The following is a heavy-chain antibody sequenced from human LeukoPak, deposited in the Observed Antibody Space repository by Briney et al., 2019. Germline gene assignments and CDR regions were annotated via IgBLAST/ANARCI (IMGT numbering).Heavy chain of an antibody. V-gene: IGHV4-61*02. CDR1: GGSISSGSYY. CDR3: ARAGLTAPNPFDY. Sequence: SQTLSLTCTVSGGSISSGSYYWSWIRQPAGKGLEWIGRIYTSGSTNYNPSLKSRVTISVDTSKNQFSLKLSSVTAADTAVYYCARAGLTAPNPFDYWGQGTLVTVSS. D-gene: IGHD3-9*01. J-gene: IGHJ4*02. CDR2: IYTSGST.